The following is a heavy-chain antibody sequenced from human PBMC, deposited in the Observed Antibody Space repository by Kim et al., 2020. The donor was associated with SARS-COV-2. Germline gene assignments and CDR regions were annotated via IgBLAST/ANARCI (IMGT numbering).Heavy chain of an antibody. J-gene: IGHJ4*02. CDR3: ARDPRYFDWYYFDY. V-gene: IGHV4-4*02. CDR2: IYHSGST. CDR1: GGSISSSNW. Sequence: SETLSLTCAVSGGSISSSNWWSWVRQPPGKGLEWIGEIYHSGSTNYNPSLKSRVTISVDKSKNQFSLKLSSGTAADKAVYYCARDPRYFDWYYFDYWGQGTLVTVSS. D-gene: IGHD3-9*01.